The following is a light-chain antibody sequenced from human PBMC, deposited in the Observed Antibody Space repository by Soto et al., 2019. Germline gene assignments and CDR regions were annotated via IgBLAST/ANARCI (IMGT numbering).Light chain of an antibody. CDR2: AAS. Sequence: DIQMTQSPSSLSASVGDRVTLPWRASQGISSWLAWYQQKPGKAPKLLIYAASSLHSGVPSRFSGSGAGTDFSLTISSLQPEDSAAYYCLQDCSFPVTFGGGTKVDIK. CDR1: QGISSW. CDR3: LQDCSFPVT. J-gene: IGKJ4*02. V-gene: IGKV1-12*01.